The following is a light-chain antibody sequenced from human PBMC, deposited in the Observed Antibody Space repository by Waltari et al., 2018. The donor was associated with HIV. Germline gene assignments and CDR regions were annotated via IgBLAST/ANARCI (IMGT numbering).Light chain of an antibody. CDR3: CSYAATSTFV. J-gene: IGLJ1*01. Sequence: QSVLTQPASVSGSPGQSITISCTGTSSDVGSYNLVSWYQQYPGKAPKLMIYEVSKRPSGVSNRFSGSKSGNTASLTISGLQAEDEADYFCCSYAATSTFVFGTGTKVTVL. CDR2: EVS. CDR1: SSDVGSYNL. V-gene: IGLV2-23*02.